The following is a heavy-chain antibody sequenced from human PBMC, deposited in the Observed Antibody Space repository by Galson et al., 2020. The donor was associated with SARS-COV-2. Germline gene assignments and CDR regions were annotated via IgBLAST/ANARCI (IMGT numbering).Heavy chain of an antibody. J-gene: IGHJ4*02. CDR1: GFSLSNARMG. V-gene: IGHV2-26*01. Sequence: ESGPTLVKPTETLTLTRTVSGFSLSNARMGVSWIRQPPGKALEWLAHIFSNDEKSYSTSLKSRLTISKDTSKSQVVLTMTNMDPVDTATYYCARIDVVAAASFDNWGQGTLVTVSS. CDR3: ARIDVVAAASFDN. CDR2: IFSNDEK. D-gene: IGHD2-15*01.